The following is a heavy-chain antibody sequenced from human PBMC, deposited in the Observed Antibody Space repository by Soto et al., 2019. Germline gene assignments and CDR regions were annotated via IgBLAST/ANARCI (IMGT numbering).Heavy chain of an antibody. D-gene: IGHD3-22*01. CDR2: INAGNGNT. J-gene: IGHJ4*02. CDR3: ARVVGSSGYPDPYYFDY. CDR1: GYTFTSYA. V-gene: IGHV1-3*01. Sequence: GASVKVSCKASGYTFTSYAMHWVRQAPGQRLEWMGWINAGNGNTKYSQKFQGRVTITRDTSASTAYMELSSLRSEDTAVYYCARVVGSSGYPDPYYFDYWGQGTLVTVSS.